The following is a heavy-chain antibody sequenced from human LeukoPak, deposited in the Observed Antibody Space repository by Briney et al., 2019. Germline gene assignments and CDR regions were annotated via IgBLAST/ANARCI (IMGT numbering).Heavy chain of an antibody. J-gene: IGHJ4*02. CDR3: ARGVIAGATGIDY. CDR2: INHSGST. Sequence: SSETLSLTCAVYGGSFSGYYWSWIRQPPGKGLEWIGEINHSGSTNYNPSLKSRVTISVDTSKNQFSLKLSFVTAADTAVYYCARGVIAGATGIDYWGQGTLVTVSS. D-gene: IGHD1-26*01. CDR1: GGSFSGYY. V-gene: IGHV4-34*01.